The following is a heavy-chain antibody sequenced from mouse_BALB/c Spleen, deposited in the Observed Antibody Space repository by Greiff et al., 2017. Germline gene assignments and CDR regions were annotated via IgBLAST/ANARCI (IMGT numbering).Heavy chain of an antibody. CDR2: ISSCGGYT. Sequence: EVKLVESGGGLVKPGGSLKLSCAASGFTFRSSAMSLVRQTPAKRLEWVATISSCGGYTDYPDSVKGRFTISRDNAKNTLYLQMSRLKSGDTAMYYCERHGYYGSRNGGYFDYWGQGTTVTGSS. D-gene: IGHD1-1*01. CDR1: GFTFRSSA. J-gene: IGHJ2*01. CDR3: ERHGYYGSRNGGYFDY. V-gene: IGHV5-9-3*01.